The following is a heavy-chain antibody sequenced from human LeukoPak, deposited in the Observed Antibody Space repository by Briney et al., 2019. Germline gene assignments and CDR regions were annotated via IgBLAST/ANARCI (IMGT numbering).Heavy chain of an antibody. CDR3: ARADYDLPIDY. D-gene: IGHD3-3*01. J-gene: IGHJ4*02. Sequence: PSETLSLTCTVSGGSISSSSYYWGWIRQPPGKGLEWIGSIYYSGSTYYNPSLKSRVTISVDTSKNQFSLKLSSVTAADTAVYYCARADYDLPIDYWGQGTLVTVSS. V-gene: IGHV4-39*07. CDR2: IYYSGST. CDR1: GGSISSSSYY.